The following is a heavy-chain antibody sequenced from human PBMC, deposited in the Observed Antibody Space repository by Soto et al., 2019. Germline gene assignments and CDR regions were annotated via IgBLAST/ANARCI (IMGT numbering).Heavy chain of an antibody. D-gene: IGHD3-22*01. CDR2: IFHTGTT. J-gene: IGHJ3*02. V-gene: IGHV4-59*08. CDR1: GGSISNYY. Sequence: SETLSLTCTVSGGSISNYYYSWIRQPPGKGLEWIGYIFHTGTTSYSPSLKSRVTMSVDTSQSQFSLKLNSVTAADTAVYYCTTEAYDNSGSLAFDIWGQGTLVTVSS. CDR3: TTEAYDNSGSLAFDI.